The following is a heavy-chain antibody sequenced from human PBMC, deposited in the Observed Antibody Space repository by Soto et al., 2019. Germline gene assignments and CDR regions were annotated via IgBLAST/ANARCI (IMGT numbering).Heavy chain of an antibody. V-gene: IGHV3-23*05. CDR2: IDKSGGDT. CDR1: GFTFTNYL. CDR3: AKETYSSSWYF. J-gene: IGHJ4*02. Sequence: GGSLRLSCAASGFTFTNYLMTWVRQAPGKGLEWVSSIDKSGGDTYYADSVKGRFTISRDNSKNTLYLQMNGLRAEDTALYYCAKETYSSSWYFWGQGTLVTVSS. D-gene: IGHD2-2*01.